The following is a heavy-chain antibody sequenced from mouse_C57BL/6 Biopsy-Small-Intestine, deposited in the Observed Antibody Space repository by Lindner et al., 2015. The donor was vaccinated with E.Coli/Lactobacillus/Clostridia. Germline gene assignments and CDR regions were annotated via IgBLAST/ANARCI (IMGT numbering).Heavy chain of an antibody. J-gene: IGHJ3*01. Sequence: EVQLQESGPELVKPGASVKMSCKASGYTFTDYNMHWVKQSHGKSLEWIGYINPNNGGTSYNQKSKGKATLTVNKSSSTAYMELRSLTSEDSAVYYCARWNDYDGFAYWGQGTLVTVSA. CDR3: ARWNDYDGFAY. CDR1: GYTFTDYN. D-gene: IGHD2-4*01. CDR2: INPNNGGT. V-gene: IGHV1-22*01.